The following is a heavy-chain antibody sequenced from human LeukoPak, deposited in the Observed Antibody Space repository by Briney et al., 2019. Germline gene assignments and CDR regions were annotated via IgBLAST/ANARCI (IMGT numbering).Heavy chain of an antibody. CDR1: GYSFTSYW. V-gene: IGHV5-51*03. J-gene: IGHJ6*02. Sequence: PGESLTISCKGSGYSFTSYWIGWVRQMPGKGLEWMGIIYPGDSDTRYSPSFQGQVTISADKSISTAYLQWSSLKASDTAMYYCARTDYGGNTYYYYYGMDVWGQGTTGTVSS. CDR2: IYPGDSDT. CDR3: ARTDYGGNTYYYYYGMDV. D-gene: IGHD4-23*01.